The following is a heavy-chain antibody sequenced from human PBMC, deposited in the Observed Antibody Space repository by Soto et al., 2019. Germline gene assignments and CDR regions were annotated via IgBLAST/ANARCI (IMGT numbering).Heavy chain of an antibody. CDR2: IYYSGST. Sequence: SETLSLTCTVSGGSISSGGYYWSWIRQHPGKGLEWVGYIYYSGSTYYNPSLKSRVTISVDTSKNQFSLKLSSVTAADTAVYYCARVGEWLRSTNAFDIWGQGTMVTVSS. CDR1: GGSISSGGYY. CDR3: ARVGEWLRSTNAFDI. V-gene: IGHV4-31*03. D-gene: IGHD5-12*01. J-gene: IGHJ3*02.